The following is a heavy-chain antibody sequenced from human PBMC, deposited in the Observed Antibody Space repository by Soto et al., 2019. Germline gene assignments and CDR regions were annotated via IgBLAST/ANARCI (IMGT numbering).Heavy chain of an antibody. CDR2: IIPVFGRP. CDR3: AREGSGYNL. Sequence: SVKVSCTASGGSFSSFGISWVRQAPGQGLEWMGGIIPVFGRPNYAQRFRGRLTITADESTNTVYLELIDLRSEDTAVYYCAREGSGYNLWGQGTQVTVSS. CDR1: GGSFSSFG. V-gene: IGHV1-69*13. D-gene: IGHD5-12*01. J-gene: IGHJ1*01.